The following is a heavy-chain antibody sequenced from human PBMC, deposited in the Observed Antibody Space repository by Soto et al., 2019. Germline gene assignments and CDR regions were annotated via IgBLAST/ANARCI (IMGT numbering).Heavy chain of an antibody. CDR1: GYTFTCYY. CDR2: INPNSGGT. V-gene: IGHV1-2*02. D-gene: IGHD3-22*01. CDR3: ARPDEGGYSSNHHYYYALDV. Sequence: SVKVCCKASGYTFTCYYMHWVRQAPGQGLEWMGWINPNSGGTNYAQKFQGRVTITADEDTSTAYMELISLGSDDTAVYYCARPDEGGYSSNHHYYYALDVWAQGTTVTVSS. J-gene: IGHJ6*02.